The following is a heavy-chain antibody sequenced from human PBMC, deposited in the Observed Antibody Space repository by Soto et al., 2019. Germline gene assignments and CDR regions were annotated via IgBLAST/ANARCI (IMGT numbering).Heavy chain of an antibody. CDR1: GFTFSSYA. D-gene: IGHD6-19*01. Sequence: PGGSLRLSCAASGFTFSSYAMSWVRQAPGKGLEWVSAISGSGGSTYYADSVKGRFTISRDNSKNTLYLQMNSLRAEDTAVYYCAGSIAVAGKVVLYYYYGTDVWGQGTTVTVSS. J-gene: IGHJ6*02. CDR2: ISGSGGST. V-gene: IGHV3-23*01. CDR3: AGSIAVAGKVVLYYYYGTDV.